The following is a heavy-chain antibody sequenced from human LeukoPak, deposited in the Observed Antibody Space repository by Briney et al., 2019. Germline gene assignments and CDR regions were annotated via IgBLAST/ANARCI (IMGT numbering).Heavy chain of an antibody. J-gene: IGHJ6*03. Sequence: GASVKVSCKASGYTFTNYGINWVRQAPGQGLEWMGWISAYNGNTNYAQKLQGRVTMTTDTSTTTAYMELRGLRSDDTAVYYCARAEKPNWGNYYYYCMDVWGKGTTVTVSS. CDR2: ISAYNGNT. CDR3: ARAEKPNWGNYYYYCMDV. V-gene: IGHV1-18*01. D-gene: IGHD7-27*01. CDR1: GYTFTNYG.